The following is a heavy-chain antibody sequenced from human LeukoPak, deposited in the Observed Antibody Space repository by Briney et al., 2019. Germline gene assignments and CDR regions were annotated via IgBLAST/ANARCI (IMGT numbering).Heavy chain of an antibody. V-gene: IGHV1-8*03. CDR1: GYTFTSYD. CDR3: XXXXXXXXATCYXXGYYYYMDV. Sequence: ASVKVSCKASGYTFTSYDINWVRQAPGQGLEWMGWVNPNAGNTGYVQKFQGRVTFTRNTSMSTAYMELSSLRSEDTAVYYCXXXXXXXXATCYXXGYYYYMDVWGKGTTVTVSS. CDR2: VNPNAGNT. J-gene: IGHJ6*03. D-gene: IGHD2-15*01.